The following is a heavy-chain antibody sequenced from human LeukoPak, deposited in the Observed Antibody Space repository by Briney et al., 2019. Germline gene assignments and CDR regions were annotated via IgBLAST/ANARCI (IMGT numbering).Heavy chain of an antibody. D-gene: IGHD3-22*01. CDR3: TRLAHPDSSRWYFDY. CDR1: VDSISNYY. J-gene: IGHJ4*02. CDR2: IYYTGST. V-gene: IGHV4-59*01. Sequence: SETLSLTCTVSVDSISNYYWSWIRQPPGKGLEWIGYIYYTGSTNYNPSFKSRVTISVDTSKNQFSLKLSSVTAADTALYFCTRLAHPDSSRWYFDYWGQGTLVTVSS.